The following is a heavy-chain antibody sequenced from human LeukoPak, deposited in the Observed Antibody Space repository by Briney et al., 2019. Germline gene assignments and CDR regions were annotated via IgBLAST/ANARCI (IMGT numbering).Heavy chain of an antibody. CDR2: ISGSGGST. D-gene: IGHD6-19*01. CDR1: GFTFSSYA. V-gene: IGHV3-23*01. J-gene: IGHJ4*02. Sequence: GGSLRLSCAASGFTFSSYAMNWVRQAPGKGLEWVSAISGSGGSTYYADSVKGRFTISRDNSKNTLYLQMNSLRAKAPAVYYWSRPLAGDSSSSPDYWGQGTLVTVSS. CDR3: SRPLAGDSSSSPDY.